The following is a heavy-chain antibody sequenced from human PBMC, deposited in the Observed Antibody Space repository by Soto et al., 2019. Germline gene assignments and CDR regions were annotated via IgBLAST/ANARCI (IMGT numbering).Heavy chain of an antibody. J-gene: IGHJ6*02. CDR2: INPSGGST. V-gene: IGHV1-46*01. CDR3: AREEGYYDSSGYSDRYYYYYGMDV. Sequence: ASVKVSCKASGYTFTSYYMHWVRQAPGQGLEWMGIINPSGGSTSYAQKFQGRVTMTRDTSTSTVYMELSSLRSEDTAAYYCAREEGYYDSSGYSDRYYYYYGMDVWGQGTTVTVSS. CDR1: GYTFTSYY. D-gene: IGHD3-22*01.